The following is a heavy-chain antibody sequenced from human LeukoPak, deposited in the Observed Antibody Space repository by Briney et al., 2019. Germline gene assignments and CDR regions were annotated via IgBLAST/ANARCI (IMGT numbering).Heavy chain of an antibody. CDR3: ARDSGRYISGQGPYYYHGMDV. D-gene: IGHD6-19*01. J-gene: IGHJ6*02. CDR1: GFTFSNHA. CDR2: ISGSGGTT. Sequence: PGGSLRLSCAASGFTFSNHAMGWVRQAPGKGLEWVSTISGSGGTTYYADSVKGRFTISRDNSKNTLYLQMNSLRPEDTAVYYCARDSGRYISGQGPYYYHGMDVWGQGTTVTVSS. V-gene: IGHV3-23*01.